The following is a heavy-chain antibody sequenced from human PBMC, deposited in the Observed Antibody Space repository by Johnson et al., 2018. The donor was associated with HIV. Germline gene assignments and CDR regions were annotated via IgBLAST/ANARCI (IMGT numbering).Heavy chain of an antibody. V-gene: IGHV3-9*01. Sequence: QLVESGGGLVQPGRSLRLSCAASGFTFDDYAMHWVRQAPGKGLEWVSGISWNSCSIDYADSARGRFTISRDNAKKSLYLQVKSLRAEDTAVYYCVKDQWEGLKVGLDAFGTWGQGTMVTVSS. CDR2: ISWNSCSI. D-gene: IGHD1-26*01. CDR3: VKDQWEGLKVGLDAFGT. CDR1: GFTFDDYA. J-gene: IGHJ3*02.